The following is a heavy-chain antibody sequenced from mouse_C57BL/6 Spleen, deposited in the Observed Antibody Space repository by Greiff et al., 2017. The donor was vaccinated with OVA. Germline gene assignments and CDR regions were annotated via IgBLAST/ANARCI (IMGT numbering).Heavy chain of an antibody. J-gene: IGHJ2*01. CDR1: GFTFSSYA. CDR3: SRDSLTGPFDY. V-gene: IGHV5-4*01. Sequence: EVQRVESGGGLVKPGGSLKLSCAASGFTFSSYAMSWVRQTPEKRLEWVATISDGGSYTYYPDNVKGRFTISRDNAKNNLYLQMSHLKSEDTAMYYCSRDSLTGPFDYWGQGTTLTVSS. D-gene: IGHD4-1*01. CDR2: ISDGGSYT.